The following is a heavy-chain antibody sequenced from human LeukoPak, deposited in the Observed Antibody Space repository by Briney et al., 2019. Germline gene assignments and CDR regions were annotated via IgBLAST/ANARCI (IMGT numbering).Heavy chain of an antibody. CDR3: ARVVKRVAYSGYDFDSEIAAAGTVNYYYYMDV. CDR1: GYTFTSYG. V-gene: IGHV1-18*01. J-gene: IGHJ6*03. D-gene: IGHD5-12*01. Sequence: GASVKVSCKASGYTFTSYGISWVRQAPGQGLEWMGWISAYNGNTNYAQKLQGRVTMTTDTSTSTAYMELRSLRSDDTAVYYCARVVKRVAYSGYDFDSEIAAAGTVNYYYYMDVWGKGTTVTISS. CDR2: ISAYNGNT.